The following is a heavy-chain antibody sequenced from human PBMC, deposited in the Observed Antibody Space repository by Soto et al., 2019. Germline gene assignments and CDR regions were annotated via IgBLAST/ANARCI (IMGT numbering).Heavy chain of an antibody. CDR2: IKQDGSEK. J-gene: IGHJ6*03. Sequence: GGSLRLSCAASGFTFSSYWMSWVRQAPGKGLEWVANIKQDGSEKYYVDSVKGRFTISRDNAKNSLYLQMNSLRAEDTAVYYCARYRGSGRGGYYYYYMDVWGKGTTVTVSS. D-gene: IGHD3-10*01. V-gene: IGHV3-7*01. CDR3: ARYRGSGRGGYYYYYMDV. CDR1: GFTFSSYW.